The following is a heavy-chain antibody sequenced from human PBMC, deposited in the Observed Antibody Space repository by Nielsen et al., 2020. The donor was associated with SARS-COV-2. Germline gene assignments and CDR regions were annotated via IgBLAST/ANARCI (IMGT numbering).Heavy chain of an antibody. V-gene: IGHV3-30-3*01. CDR3: VRELTVSLGMDY. D-gene: IGHD5/OR15-5a*01. Sequence: GGSLRLSCAASGFTFSSYAVHWVRQAPGKGLEWLAVISYDGNSKYSADSVKGRFTISRDNSKNTLYLQMNTLRVEDTAVYYCVRELTVSLGMDYWGQGTLVTVSS. CDR1: GFTFSSYA. J-gene: IGHJ4*02. CDR2: ISYDGNSK.